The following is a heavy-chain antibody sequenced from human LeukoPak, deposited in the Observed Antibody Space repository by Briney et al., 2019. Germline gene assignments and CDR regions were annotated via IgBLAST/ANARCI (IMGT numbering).Heavy chain of an antibody. Sequence: SETLSLTCAVYGGSFSGYYWSWIRQPPGKGLEWIGEINHSGSTNYNPSLKSRVTISVDTSKNQFSLKLSSVTAADTAVYYCARGVAAAGTKPRRKYGMDVWGQGTTVTVSS. CDR3: ARGVAAAGTKPRRKYGMDV. J-gene: IGHJ6*02. D-gene: IGHD6-13*01. CDR2: INHSGST. CDR1: GGSFSGYY. V-gene: IGHV4-34*01.